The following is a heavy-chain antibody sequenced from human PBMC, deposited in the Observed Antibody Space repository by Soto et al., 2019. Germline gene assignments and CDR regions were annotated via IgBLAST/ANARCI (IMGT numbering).Heavy chain of an antibody. D-gene: IGHD2-21*01. CDR2: INAGGGYT. Sequence: GASVKVSCKASGYSFTNYYMHWVRQAPGQGLEWMGTINAGGGYTTYAQRFQGRVTMTRDTSTSTVSMELSSLRYEDTALYYCTRGGVLGDGEPAPQRWAVAFIIIPINECKPLRGLSWG. J-gene: IGHJ5*01. V-gene: IGHV1-46*03. CDR1: GYSFTNYY. CDR3: TRGGVLGDGEPAPQRWAVAFIIIPINECKPLRGLS.